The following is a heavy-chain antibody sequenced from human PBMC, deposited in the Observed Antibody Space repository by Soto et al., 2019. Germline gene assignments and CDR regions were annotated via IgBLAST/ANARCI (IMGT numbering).Heavy chain of an antibody. D-gene: IGHD3-22*01. CDR1: GGSISSGDYY. CDR2: IYYSGST. Sequence: QVQLQESGPGLVKPSQTLSLTCTVSGGSISSGDYYWSWIRQPPGKGLEWIGYIYYSGSTYYNPSLKSRVTISVDTSKNQVSLKLSSVTAADTAVYYCARERGRGGYYDSSGYYYWGQGTLVTVSS. V-gene: IGHV4-30-4*01. J-gene: IGHJ4*02. CDR3: ARERGRGGYYDSSGYYY.